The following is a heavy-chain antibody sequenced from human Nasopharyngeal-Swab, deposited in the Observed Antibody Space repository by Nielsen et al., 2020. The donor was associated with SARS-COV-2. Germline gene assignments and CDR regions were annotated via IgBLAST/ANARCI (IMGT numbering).Heavy chain of an antibody. V-gene: IGHV4-34*04. CDR3: ANQWLGYFDY. Sequence: SETLSLTCAVYGGSLNDYYWSWIRQPPGKGLEWIGEINHSGTTNDNPSLKSRATISVDTSKSQFSLRLSSVTAADTAVYYCANQWLGYFDYWGQGTLVTVSS. J-gene: IGHJ4*02. D-gene: IGHD6-19*01. CDR1: GGSLNDYY. CDR2: INHSGTT.